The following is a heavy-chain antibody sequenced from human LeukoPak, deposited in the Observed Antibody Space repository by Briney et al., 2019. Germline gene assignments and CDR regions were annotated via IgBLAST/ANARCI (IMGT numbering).Heavy chain of an antibody. CDR1: GGSISNTNW. CDR2: INHSGST. Sequence: TSGTLSLTCGVSGGSISNTNWWTWIRQPPGKGLEWIGEINHSGSTNYNPSLKSRVTISVDTSKNQFSLKLSSVTAADTAVYYCARVKNRIAAAGTGWFDPWGQGTLVTVSS. J-gene: IGHJ5*02. V-gene: IGHV4-4*02. D-gene: IGHD6-13*01. CDR3: ARVKNRIAAAGTGWFDP.